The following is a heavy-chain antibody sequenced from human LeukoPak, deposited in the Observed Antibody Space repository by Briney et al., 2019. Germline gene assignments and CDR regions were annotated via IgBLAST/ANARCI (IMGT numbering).Heavy chain of an antibody. CDR1: GYTFTAYS. Sequence: ASVKVSCKASGYTFTAYSLLWVRQAPGQGLEWMGWINPHSGGTIYAQKFQGRVTMTRDTSISTAYMELSGLRSDDTAVYYCAKEGPYQLRDLDFWGQGTLVTVSS. CDR3: AKEGPYQLRDLDF. J-gene: IGHJ4*02. CDR2: INPHSGGT. D-gene: IGHD2-2*01. V-gene: IGHV1-2*02.